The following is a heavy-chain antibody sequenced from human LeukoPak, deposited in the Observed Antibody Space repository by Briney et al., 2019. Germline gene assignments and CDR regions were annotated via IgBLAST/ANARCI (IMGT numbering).Heavy chain of an antibody. Sequence: PSETLSLTCAVYGGSFSGYYWSWIRQPPGKGLEWIGEINHSGSTNYNPSLKSRVTISVDTSKNQFSLKLSSVTAADTAVYYCARGRGRALRCLEWLPTANWFDPWGQGTLVTVSS. V-gene: IGHV4-34*01. CDR1: GGSFSGYY. CDR3: ARGRGRALRCLEWLPTANWFDP. CDR2: INHSGST. D-gene: IGHD3-3*01. J-gene: IGHJ5*02.